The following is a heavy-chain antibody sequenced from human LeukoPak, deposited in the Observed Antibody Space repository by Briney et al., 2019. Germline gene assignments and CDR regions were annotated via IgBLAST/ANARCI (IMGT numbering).Heavy chain of an antibody. J-gene: IGHJ5*02. V-gene: IGHV5-10-1*01. CDR1: GYSSTSYW. Sequence: GESLKISCKGSGYSSTSYWISWVRQMPGKGLERMGRIDPSDSYTNYSPSFQGHVTISADKSISTAYLQWSSLKASDTAMYYCARLHLSSWYWFDPWGQGTLVTVSS. D-gene: IGHD6-13*01. CDR2: IDPSDSYT. CDR3: ARLHLSSWYWFDP.